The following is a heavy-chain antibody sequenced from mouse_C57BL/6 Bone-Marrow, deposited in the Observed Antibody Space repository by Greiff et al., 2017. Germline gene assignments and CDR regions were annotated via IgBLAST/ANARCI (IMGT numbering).Heavy chain of an antibody. Sequence: QVQLQQSGAELMKPGASVKLSCKATGYTFTGYWIEWVKQRPGHGLEWIGELLPGSGSTNCNEKFKGKATFPADTSSNTAYMQLSSLTTEDSAIYYCARWGYAMDYWGQGTSVTVSS. CDR2: LLPGSGST. CDR3: ARWGYAMDY. V-gene: IGHV1-9*01. CDR1: GYTFTGYW. J-gene: IGHJ4*01.